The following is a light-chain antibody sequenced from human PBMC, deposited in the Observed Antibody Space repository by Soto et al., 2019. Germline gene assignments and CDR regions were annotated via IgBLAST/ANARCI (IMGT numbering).Light chain of an antibody. V-gene: IGLV1-40*01. CDR1: TSNFGAE. J-gene: IGLJ1*01. Sequence: QSVLTQPPSVSGAPGQSVTISCTGTTSNFGAEHWYQQLPASAPKPLISSNSDRPFRGPDRLSGSKSGTSASLAITGLEPEDEDDDYCKSFDFSVSGPGVFGTGTKVTVL. CDR3: KSFDFSVSGPGV. CDR2: SNS.